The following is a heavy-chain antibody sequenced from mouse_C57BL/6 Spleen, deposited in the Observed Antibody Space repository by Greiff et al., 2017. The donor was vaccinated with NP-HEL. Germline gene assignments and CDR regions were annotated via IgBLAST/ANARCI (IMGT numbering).Heavy chain of an antibody. V-gene: IGHV1-82*01. D-gene: IGHD1-1*01. J-gene: IGHJ2*01. CDR3: AEITTVEGN. Sequence: QVQLQHSGPELVKPGASVKISCKASGSAFSSSWMNWVKQRPGKGLEWIGRIYPGDGDTNYNGKFKGKATLTADKSSSTAYMQLSSLTSEDSAVDFCAEITTVEGNWGQGTTLTVSS. CDR1: GSAFSSSW. CDR2: IYPGDGDT.